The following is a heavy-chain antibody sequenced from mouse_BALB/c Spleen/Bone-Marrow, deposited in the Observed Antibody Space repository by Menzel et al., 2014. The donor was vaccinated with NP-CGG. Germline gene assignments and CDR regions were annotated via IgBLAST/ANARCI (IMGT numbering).Heavy chain of an antibody. CDR2: IYPGNGNA. D-gene: IGHD2-1*01. Sequence: LLESGAELVRPGSSVKISCKASGYAFSTYWMNWVKQRPGQGLEWIGQIYPGNGNADYNGKFKDKATLTADKSSRTAYMHLSSLTSEDSAVYFCSRGGNYGTYWGQGTLVTVSA. CDR1: GYAFSTYW. CDR3: SRGGNYGTY. V-gene: IGHV1-80*01. J-gene: IGHJ3*01.